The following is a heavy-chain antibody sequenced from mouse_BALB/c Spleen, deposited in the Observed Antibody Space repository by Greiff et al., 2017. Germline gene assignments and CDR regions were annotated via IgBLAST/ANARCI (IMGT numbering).Heavy chain of an antibody. Sequence: VQLQQSGAELAKPGASVKMSCKASGYTFTSYWMHWVKQRPGQGLEWIGYINPSTGYTEYNQKFKDKATLTADKSSSTAYMQLSSLTSEDSAVYYCERNYGNPFAYWGQGTLVTVSA. CDR2: INPSTGYT. CDR3: ERNYGNPFAY. CDR1: GYTFTSYW. J-gene: IGHJ3*01. D-gene: IGHD2-1*01. V-gene: IGHV1-7*01.